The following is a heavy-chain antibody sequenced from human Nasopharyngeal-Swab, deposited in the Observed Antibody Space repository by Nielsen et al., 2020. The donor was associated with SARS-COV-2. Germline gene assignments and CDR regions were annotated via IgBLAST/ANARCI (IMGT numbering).Heavy chain of an antibody. CDR1: GFTFDDYA. Sequence: GKSLKISCAASGFTFDDYAMHWVRQAPGKGLEWVSGISWNSGSTGYADSVKGRFTISRDNAKNSLYLQMNSLRAEDTALYYCAKDEAADIAAAGSIDYWGQGTLVTVSS. CDR3: AKDEAADIAAAGSIDY. D-gene: IGHD6-13*01. J-gene: IGHJ4*02. V-gene: IGHV3-9*01. CDR2: ISWNSGST.